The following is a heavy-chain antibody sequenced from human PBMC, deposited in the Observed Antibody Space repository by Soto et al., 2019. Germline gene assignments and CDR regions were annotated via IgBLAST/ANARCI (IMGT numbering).Heavy chain of an antibody. CDR1: GLTFSRFS. Sequence: GGPRRVSCGAGGLTFSRFSMIWVRQAPGKGLEWVANIKQDGSDKYYVDSVKGRFTISRDNAKNSLYLQMNSLRAEDTAVYYCARTDYWGQGTLVTVS. J-gene: IGHJ4*02. CDR2: IKQDGSDK. CDR3: ARTDY. V-gene: IGHV3-7*01.